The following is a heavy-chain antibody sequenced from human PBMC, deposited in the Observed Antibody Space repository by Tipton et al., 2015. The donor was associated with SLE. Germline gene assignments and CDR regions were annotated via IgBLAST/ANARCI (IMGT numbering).Heavy chain of an antibody. Sequence: TLSLTCVVSVYSTSSTYYRGSVRRPPGKGLEWIGNIHHTVTTYYIPSLKNRVTISIDTSQNNFSLKMTAVTAADTAVYYCARLSTDCADRSGYGYFDHWGQGTLVTVSS. J-gene: IGHJ4*02. CDR2: IHHTVTT. D-gene: IGHD3-22*01. V-gene: IGHV4-38-2*01. CDR1: VYSTSSTYY. CDR3: ARLSTDCADRSGYGYFDH.